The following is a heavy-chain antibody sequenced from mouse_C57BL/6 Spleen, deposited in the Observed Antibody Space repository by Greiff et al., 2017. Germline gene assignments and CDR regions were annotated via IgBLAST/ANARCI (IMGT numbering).Heavy chain of an antibody. CDR2: IYPGDGDT. D-gene: IGHD2-5*01. J-gene: IGHJ2*01. CDR1: GYAFSSYW. CDR3: ARLNSNYFDY. V-gene: IGHV1-80*01. Sequence: QVHVKQSGAELVKPGASVKISCKASGYAFSSYWMNWVKQRPGKGLEWIGQIYPGDGDTNYNGKFKGKATLTADKSSSTAYMQLSSLTSEDSAVYFCARLNSNYFDYWGQGTTLTVSS.